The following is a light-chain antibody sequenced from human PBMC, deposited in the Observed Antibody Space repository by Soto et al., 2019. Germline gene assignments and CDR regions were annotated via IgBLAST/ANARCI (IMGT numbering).Light chain of an antibody. CDR3: QSYDSSLSGYV. J-gene: IGLJ1*01. CDR2: GHN. CDR1: TSNIGAGYE. V-gene: IGLV1-40*01. Sequence: QSVLTQPPSVSGAPGQRVTISCTGSTSNIGAGYEVHWYQQVPGTAPKLLVSGHNIRPSGVPDRFSGFKSGASASLVITGLQAEDEADYYCQSYDSSLSGYVFGTGTKLTVL.